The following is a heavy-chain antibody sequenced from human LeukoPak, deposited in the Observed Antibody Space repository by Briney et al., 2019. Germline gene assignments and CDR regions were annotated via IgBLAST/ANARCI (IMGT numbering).Heavy chain of an antibody. CDR3: AKDSRRWSGGSCYSCFDY. CDR1: GFTFSSYA. V-gene: IGHV3-23*01. J-gene: IGHJ4*02. CDR2: IGGSGYST. D-gene: IGHD2-15*01. Sequence: GGSLRLSCAASGFTFSSYAMNWVRQAPGKGLEWVSTIGGSGYSTYYADSVEGRFTISRDNSKNTLYLQMDRLRAEDTAAYYCAKDSRRWSGGSCYSCFDYWGQGTLVTVSS.